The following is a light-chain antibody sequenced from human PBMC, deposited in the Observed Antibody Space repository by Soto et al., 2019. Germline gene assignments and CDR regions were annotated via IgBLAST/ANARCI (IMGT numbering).Light chain of an antibody. V-gene: IGKV1-39*01. CDR3: QQSYSTLYN. CDR2: AAS. J-gene: IGKJ2*01. CDR1: QSISNH. Sequence: DIQMTQSPSSLSASVEDRGIITCRASQSISNHLNWYQQKPGKAPKLLIFAASSLQSGVPSRFSGSGSGTDFTLTISSLQPEDFATYYCQQSYSTLYNCGQGTKGDIK.